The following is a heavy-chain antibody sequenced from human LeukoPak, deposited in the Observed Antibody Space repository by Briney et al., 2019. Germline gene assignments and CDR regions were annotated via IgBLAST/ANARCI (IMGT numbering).Heavy chain of an antibody. CDR1: GYTFTSYD. CDR2: MNPNSGNT. D-gene: IGHD3-16*01. CDR3: ARDKLVLSAGFDP. J-gene: IGHJ5*02. V-gene: IGHV1-8*01. Sequence: GASVKVSCKASGYTFTSYDINWVRQATGQGLEWMGWMNPNSGNTGYAQKFQGRVTMTRNTSISTAYMELSRLRSDDTAVYYCARDKLVLSAGFDPWGQGTLVTVSS.